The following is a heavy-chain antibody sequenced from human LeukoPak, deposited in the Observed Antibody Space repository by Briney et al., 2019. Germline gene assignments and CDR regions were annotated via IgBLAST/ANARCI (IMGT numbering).Heavy chain of an antibody. CDR3: ARGYKPASGKDGAFDI. CDR2: VYSSGTT. J-gene: IGHJ3*02. CDR1: GDSINNFH. D-gene: IGHD6-13*01. Sequence: SETLSLTCTVSGDSINNFHWSWIRQPAGKGLEWIGRVYSSGTTDYNPSLKSRVSMSVDTSSNQFSLRLSSMTAADTALYYCARGYKPASGKDGAFDIWGQGTMVTVSS. V-gene: IGHV4-4*07.